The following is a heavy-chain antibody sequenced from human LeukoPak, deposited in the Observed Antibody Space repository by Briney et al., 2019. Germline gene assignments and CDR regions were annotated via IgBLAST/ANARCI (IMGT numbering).Heavy chain of an antibody. J-gene: IGHJ4*02. Sequence: GGSLRLSCAASGFTFSRYWMHWVRQAPGKGLMWVSRISPDGSTTLYADSVKGRFTISRDNAKNTLYLQMNSLGAEDTAVYYCASWVVTPIDYWGQGTLVTVSS. V-gene: IGHV3-74*03. CDR2: ISPDGSTT. CDR1: GFTFSRYW. CDR3: ASWVVTPIDY. D-gene: IGHD4-23*01.